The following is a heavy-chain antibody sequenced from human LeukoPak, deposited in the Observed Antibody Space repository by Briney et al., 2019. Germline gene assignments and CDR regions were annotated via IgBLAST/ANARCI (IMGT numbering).Heavy chain of an antibody. V-gene: IGHV3-74*01. CDR3: ARDNGELDY. Sequence: PGGSLRLSCAASGFTFSIYWMHWVRQAPGKGVVWVSRINTDGSSTNFADSVKGRFTISRDNARNTLYPQMNSLRAEDTALYYCARDNGELDYWGQGTLVTVSS. J-gene: IGHJ4*02. CDR2: INTDGSST. CDR1: GFTFSIYW.